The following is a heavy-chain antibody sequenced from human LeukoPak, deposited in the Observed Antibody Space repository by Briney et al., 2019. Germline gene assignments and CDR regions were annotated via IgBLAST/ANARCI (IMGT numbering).Heavy chain of an antibody. V-gene: IGHV3-48*04. Sequence: PGGSLRLSCAASGFTFSTYAMNWARHAPGEGLEWLSYISSSSLAIYYSDSVKGRFTISRDNVENSLYLQMNTLRAEDTAVYYCARSGHYGAGSYYSLNGFVPGGQGTLVTVSS. D-gene: IGHD3-10*01. CDR2: ISSSSLAI. J-gene: IGHJ5*02. CDR3: ARSGHYGAGSYYSLNGFVP. CDR1: GFTFSTYA.